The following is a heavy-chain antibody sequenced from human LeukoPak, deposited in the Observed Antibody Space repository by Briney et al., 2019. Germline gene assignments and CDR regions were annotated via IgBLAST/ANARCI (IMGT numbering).Heavy chain of an antibody. D-gene: IGHD3-10*01. J-gene: IGHJ6*03. CDR2: IYYSGYT. V-gene: IGHV4-59*01. CDR1: GGSISSYY. CDR3: ARTTMVRGTYYMDV. Sequence: SETLSLTCTVSGGSISSYYWSWIRQPPGKGLEWIGCIYYSGYTNYKSSLKSRVTISVDTSKNQFSLKLSSVTAADTAVYYCARTTMVRGTYYMDVWGKGTTVTVSS.